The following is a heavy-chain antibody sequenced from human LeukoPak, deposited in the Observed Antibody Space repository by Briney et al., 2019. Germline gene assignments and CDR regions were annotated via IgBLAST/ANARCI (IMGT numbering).Heavy chain of an antibody. J-gene: IGHJ3*02. CDR3: ARQYCSGGSCYPNAFDI. Sequence: GESLKISCKGSGYSFTSYWIGWVRQMPGKGLEWMGIIYLGDSDTRYSPSFQGQVTISADKSISTAYLQWSSLKASDTAMYYCARQYCSGGSCYPNAFDIWGQGTMVTVSS. CDR1: GYSFTSYW. CDR2: IYLGDSDT. V-gene: IGHV5-51*01. D-gene: IGHD2-15*01.